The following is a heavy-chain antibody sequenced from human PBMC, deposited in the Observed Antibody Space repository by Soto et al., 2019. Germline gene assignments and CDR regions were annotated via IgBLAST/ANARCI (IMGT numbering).Heavy chain of an antibody. CDR2: MNPNSGNT. CDR3: ARGGSLYWYFDL. J-gene: IGHJ2*01. Sequence: ASVKVSCTASGYTFTSYDINWVRQATGQGLEWMGWMNPNSGNTGYAQKFQGRVTMTRNTSISTAYMELSSLRSEDTAVYYCARGGSLYWYFDLWGRGTLVTVSS. CDR1: GYTFTSYD. V-gene: IGHV1-8*01. D-gene: IGHD1-26*01.